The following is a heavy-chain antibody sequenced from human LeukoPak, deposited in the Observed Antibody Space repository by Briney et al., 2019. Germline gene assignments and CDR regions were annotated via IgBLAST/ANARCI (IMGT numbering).Heavy chain of an antibody. CDR3: ARDGITMVRGAVVYYDY. CDR1: GGTFSSYA. CDR2: IIPIFGTA. J-gene: IGHJ4*02. D-gene: IGHD3-10*01. Sequence: ASVKVSCKASGGTFSSYAISWVRQAPGQGLEWMEGIIPIFGTANYAQKFQGRVTMTTDTSTSTAYMELRSLRSDDTAVYYCARDGITMVRGAVVYYDYWGQGTLVTVSS. V-gene: IGHV1-69*05.